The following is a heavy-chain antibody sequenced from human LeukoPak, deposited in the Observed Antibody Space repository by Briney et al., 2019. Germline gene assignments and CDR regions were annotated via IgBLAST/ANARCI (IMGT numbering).Heavy chain of an antibody. D-gene: IGHD6-13*01. CDR2: IYPSDSDT. V-gene: IGHV5-51*01. CDR3: ARLKQQLVADY. CDR1: GYSFASYL. J-gene: IGHJ4*02. Sequence: GESLKISCKGSGYSFASYLIGWVRQMPGKGLEWMGIIYPSDSDTRYSPSFQGQVTISADKSISTAYLQWSSLKASDTAMYYCARLKQQLVADYWGQGTLVTVSS.